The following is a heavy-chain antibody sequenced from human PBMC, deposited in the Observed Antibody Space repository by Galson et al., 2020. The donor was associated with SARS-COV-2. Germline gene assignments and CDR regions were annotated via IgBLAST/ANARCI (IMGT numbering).Heavy chain of an antibody. CDR2: LSGHSGYI. D-gene: IGHD3-22*01. CDR3: ARDSSYDSSGYFGAFDY. Sequence: GESLKISCAASGFSFSDYSMNWVRQAPGKGLEWISSLSGHSGYIYYADLVKGRFTISRENARNSLNLQLNSLRAEDTAVYFCARDSSYDSSGYFGAFDYWGQGTPVTVSS. J-gene: IGHJ4*02. V-gene: IGHV3-21*01. CDR1: GFSFSDYS.